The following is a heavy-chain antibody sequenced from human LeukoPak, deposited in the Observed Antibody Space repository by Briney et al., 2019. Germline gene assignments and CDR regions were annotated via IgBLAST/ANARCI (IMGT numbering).Heavy chain of an antibody. V-gene: IGHV3-23*01. CDR3: ARDLYQWYFDY. CDR2: ISGSGGST. Sequence: GGSLRLSCAASGFTFITYAMSWVRQAPGKGLEWVSGISGSGGSTYYADSVRGRFTISRDNSKNTLYLRMNSLRADDTAVYYCARDLYQWYFDYWGQGTLVTVSS. D-gene: IGHD6-19*01. CDR1: GFTFITYA. J-gene: IGHJ4*02.